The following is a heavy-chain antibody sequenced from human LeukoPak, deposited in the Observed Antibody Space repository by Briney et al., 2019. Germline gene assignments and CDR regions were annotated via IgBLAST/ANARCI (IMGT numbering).Heavy chain of an antibody. CDR2: IYYSGST. Sequence: SETLSLTCAVSGGSISSSSYYWGWIRQPPGRGLEWIGSIYYSGSTYYNPSLKSRVTISVDTSKNQFSLKLSSVTAADTAVYYCARTHPLGWLQLDYWGQGTLVTVSS. CDR1: GGSISSSSYY. V-gene: IGHV4-39*01. CDR3: ARTHPLGWLQLDY. D-gene: IGHD5-24*01. J-gene: IGHJ4*02.